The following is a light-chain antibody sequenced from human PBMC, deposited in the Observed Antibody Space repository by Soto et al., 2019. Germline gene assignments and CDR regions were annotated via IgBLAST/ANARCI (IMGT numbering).Light chain of an antibody. CDR1: SSNIATNT. J-gene: IGLJ2*01. V-gene: IGLV1-44*01. Sequence: QSVLTQPPSASGTPGQRVTIACSGSSSNIATNTVNWYQHLPGSAPKLLIYSNTQRPSGVPDRFSGSKSGTSASLAISGLQPDDEADYYCEAWDGSLNVVLLGGGTKLTVL. CDR3: EAWDGSLNVVL. CDR2: SNT.